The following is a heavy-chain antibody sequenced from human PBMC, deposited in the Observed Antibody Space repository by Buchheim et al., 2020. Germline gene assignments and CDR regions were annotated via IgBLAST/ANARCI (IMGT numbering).Heavy chain of an antibody. CDR1: GFTFSSYS. Sequence: QVQLVESGGGVVQPGRSLRLSCAASGFTFSSYSMHWVRQAPGKGLEWVAVISSDGSNKYYADSVKGRFTISRDNAKNTLYLQMNSLRTEETDIYYCAKSRWQVLDYFDHWGQ. CDR2: ISSDGSNK. CDR3: AKSRWQVLDYFDH. D-gene: IGHD6-19*01. J-gene: IGHJ4*02. V-gene: IGHV3-30*18.